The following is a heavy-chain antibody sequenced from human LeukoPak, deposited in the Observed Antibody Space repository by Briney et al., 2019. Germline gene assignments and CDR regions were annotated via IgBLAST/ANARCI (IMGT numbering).Heavy chain of an antibody. V-gene: IGHV3-7*01. J-gene: IGHJ6*02. Sequence: GGSLRLSCAASGFTFSSYWLSWVRQAPGKGLEWVANIKQDGSEKYYVDSVKGRFTISRDNAKNSLYLQMNSLRAEDTAVYYCARSSYYYYYGMDVWGQGTTVTVSS. D-gene: IGHD6-6*01. CDR1: GFTFSSYW. CDR2: IKQDGSEK. CDR3: ARSSYYYYYGMDV.